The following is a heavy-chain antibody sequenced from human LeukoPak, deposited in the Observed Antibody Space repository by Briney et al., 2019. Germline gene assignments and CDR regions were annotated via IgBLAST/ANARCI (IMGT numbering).Heavy chain of an antibody. V-gene: IGHV3-30*18. CDR1: GFTFSNYG. CDR3: AKDRSIGTYYTFDH. Sequence: PGRSLRLSCAASGFTFSNYGMHWVRQAPGRGLEWVAFISYDGSNKYYADSVKGRFTISRDNSKNTLYLQMSSLTAADTAVYYCAKDRSIGTYYTFDHWGQGTLVTVSS. CDR2: ISYDGSNK. J-gene: IGHJ4*02. D-gene: IGHD1-26*01.